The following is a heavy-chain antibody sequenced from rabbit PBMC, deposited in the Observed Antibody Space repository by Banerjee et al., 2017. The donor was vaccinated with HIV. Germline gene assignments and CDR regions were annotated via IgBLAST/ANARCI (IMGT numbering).Heavy chain of an antibody. CDR3: ARDLAGVIGWNFDL. Sequence: QEQLEESGGDLVKPEGSLTLTCTASGFSFSSSYYMCWVRQAPGKGLEWIGCIVPGSSDSTYYATWAKGRFTISKASSTTVTLQMTSLTAADTATYFCARDLAGVIGWNFDLWGQGTLVTVS. V-gene: IGHV1S45*01. J-gene: IGHJ4*01. D-gene: IGHD4-1*01. CDR2: IVPGSSDST. CDR1: GFSFSSSYY.